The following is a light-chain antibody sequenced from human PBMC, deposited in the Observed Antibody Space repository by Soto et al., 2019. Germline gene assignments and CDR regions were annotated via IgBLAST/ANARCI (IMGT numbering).Light chain of an antibody. CDR1: QSVNSY. V-gene: IGKV3-11*01. CDR3: QQRSNWPPFT. J-gene: IGKJ3*01. Sequence: EIVLTQSPATLSLSPGQRATLSCRASQSVNSYLAWYQQKPGQAPRLLIYNASNRATGIPARFSGSGSGTDFTLTISSLEPEDLAVYYCQQRSNWPPFTFGPGTKVDI. CDR2: NAS.